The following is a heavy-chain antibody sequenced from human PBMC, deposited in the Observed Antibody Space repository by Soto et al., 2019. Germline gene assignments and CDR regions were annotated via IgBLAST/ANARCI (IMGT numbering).Heavy chain of an antibody. CDR3: ARDKGERYCSSTSCYNYYYYGMDV. CDR2: INHSGST. D-gene: IGHD2-2*02. CDR1: GGSFSGYY. Sequence: PSETLSLTCAVYGGSFSGYYWSWIRQPPGKGLEWIGEINHSGSTNYNPSLKSRVTISVDTSKNQFSLKLSSVTAADTAVYYRARDKGERYCSSTSCYNYYYYGMDVWGQGTTVTVSS. J-gene: IGHJ6*02. V-gene: IGHV4-34*01.